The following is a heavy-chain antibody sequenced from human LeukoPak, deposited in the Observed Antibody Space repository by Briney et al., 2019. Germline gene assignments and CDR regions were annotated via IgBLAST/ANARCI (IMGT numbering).Heavy chain of an antibody. CDR2: ISAYNGNT. CDR1: GYTFTSYG. J-gene: IGHJ4*02. V-gene: IGHV1-18*01. CDR3: ARSLKASGAVAGPTMDY. D-gene: IGHD6-19*01. Sequence: ASVKVSCKASGYTFTSYGISWVRQAPGQGLEWMGWISAYNGNTNYAQKLQGRVTMTTDTSTSTAYMELRSLRSEDTAVYYCARSLKASGAVAGPTMDYWGQGTLVTVSS.